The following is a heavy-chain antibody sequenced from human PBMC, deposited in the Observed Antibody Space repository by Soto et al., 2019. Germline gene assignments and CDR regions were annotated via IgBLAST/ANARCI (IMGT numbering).Heavy chain of an antibody. D-gene: IGHD3-22*01. CDR2: ISAYNGNT. Sequence: GASVKVSCKASGYTFTSYGISWVRQAPGQGLEWMGWISAYNGNTNYAQKLQGRVTMTTDTSTSTAYMELRSLRSDDTAVYYCTTAPVHDYYDETVDYWGQGTLVTVSS. V-gene: IGHV1-18*01. J-gene: IGHJ4*02. CDR3: TTAPVHDYYDETVDY. CDR1: GYTFTSYG.